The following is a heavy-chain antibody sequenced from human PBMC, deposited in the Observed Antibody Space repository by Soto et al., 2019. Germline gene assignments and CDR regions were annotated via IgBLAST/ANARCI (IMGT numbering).Heavy chain of an antibody. V-gene: IGHV4-59*01. D-gene: IGHD6-19*01. Sequence: SETLSLTCTVSGGSISSYYWSWIRQPPGKGLEWTGYIYYSGSTNYNPSLKSRVTISVDTSKNQFSLKLSSVTAADTAVYYCAGLRYSSGWRSYWYFELWGRGTLVTAPQ. CDR3: AGLRYSSGWRSYWYFEL. CDR1: GGSISSYY. CDR2: IYYSGST. J-gene: IGHJ2*01.